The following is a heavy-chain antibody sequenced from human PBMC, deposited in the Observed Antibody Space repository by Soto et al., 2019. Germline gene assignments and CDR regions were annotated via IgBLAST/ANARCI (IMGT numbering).Heavy chain of an antibody. CDR1: GGSFSGYY. CDR2: INHSGST. J-gene: IGHJ6*02. V-gene: IGHV4-34*01. Sequence: QVQLQQWGAGLLKPSETLSLTCAVYGGSFSGYYWSSIRQPPGKGLEWIGEINHSGSTNYNPSLKSRVTISVDTSKNQFSLKLSSVTAADTAVYYCASLRDCGGDCYSSYYYYGMDVWGQGTTVTVSS. D-gene: IGHD2-21*02. CDR3: ASLRDCGGDCYSSYYYYGMDV.